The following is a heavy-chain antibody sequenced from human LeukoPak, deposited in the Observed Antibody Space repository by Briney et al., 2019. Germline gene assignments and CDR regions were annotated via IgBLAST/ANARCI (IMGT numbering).Heavy chain of an antibody. J-gene: IGHJ5*02. CDR1: GGSLSSYY. Sequence: SETLSLTCTVSGGSLSSYYWSLIRQPPGKGLEWIGYIYYSGRTNQNPSLKSRVTISVDTSKNQFSLKLSSVTAADTAVYYCARARIAAAGKGWFDPWGQGTLVTVSS. CDR3: ARARIAAAGKGWFDP. V-gene: IGHV4-59*01. CDR2: IYYSGRT. D-gene: IGHD6-13*01.